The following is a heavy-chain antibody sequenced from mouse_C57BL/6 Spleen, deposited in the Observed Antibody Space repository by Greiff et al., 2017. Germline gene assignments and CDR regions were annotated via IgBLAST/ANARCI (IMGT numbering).Heavy chain of an antibody. J-gene: IGHJ4*01. D-gene: IGHD2-4*01. CDR3: ARYNSEYDLRAMDY. V-gene: IGHV7-3*01. Sequence: DVMLVESGGGLVQPGGSLSLSCAVSGFTFTDYSMSWVRQPPGKALEWLGFIRNKANGYTTEYSASGKGRFTISRDNSPSILYLQMNALRAEDSATYYCARYNSEYDLRAMDYWGKGTSVTVSS. CDR2: IRNKANGYTT. CDR1: GFTFTDYS.